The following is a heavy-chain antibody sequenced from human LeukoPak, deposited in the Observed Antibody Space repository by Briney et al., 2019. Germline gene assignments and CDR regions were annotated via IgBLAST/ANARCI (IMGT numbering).Heavy chain of an antibody. CDR3: ARQGGSNSPYYYYMDV. CDR2: IYHSGTT. V-gene: IGHV4-38-2*01. D-gene: IGHD6-13*01. CDR1: GYSISSGYY. J-gene: IGHJ6*03. Sequence: PSETLSLTCAVSGYSISSGYYWGWFRQPPGKGPEWIGCIYHSGTTYYNPSLKSRVTISVDTSKNQFSLMISSVTAADTAVYYCARQGGSNSPYYYYMDVWGKGTTVTVS.